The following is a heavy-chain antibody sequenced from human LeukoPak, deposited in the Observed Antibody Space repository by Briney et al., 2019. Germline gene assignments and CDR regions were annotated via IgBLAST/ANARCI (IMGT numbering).Heavy chain of an antibody. CDR2: ISRSTTNI. CDR3: ARASYGDFLDY. CDR1: GFAFSNYA. D-gene: IGHD4-17*01. V-gene: IGHV3-21*01. J-gene: IGHJ4*02. Sequence: PGGSLRLSCAASGFAFSNYAMNWVRQAPGKGLEWVSSISRSTTNIYYADSVKGRFTISRGNAKNSLYLQMNSLRAEDTAVYYCARASYGDFLDYWGQGALVTVSS.